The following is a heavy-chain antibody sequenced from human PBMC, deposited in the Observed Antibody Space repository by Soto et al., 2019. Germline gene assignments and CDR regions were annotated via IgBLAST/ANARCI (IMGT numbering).Heavy chain of an antibody. D-gene: IGHD4-17*01. J-gene: IGHJ4*02. CDR2: IYYSGST. CDR3: ARVGDYGDYERGHFDY. V-gene: IGHV4-31*03. Sequence: SETLSLTCTVSGGSIISGGYYWIWIRQHPGKGLEWIGYIYYSGSTYYNPSLKSRVTISVDTSKNQFSLKLSSVTAADTAVYYCARVGDYGDYERGHFDYWGQGTLVTVSS. CDR1: GGSIISGGYY.